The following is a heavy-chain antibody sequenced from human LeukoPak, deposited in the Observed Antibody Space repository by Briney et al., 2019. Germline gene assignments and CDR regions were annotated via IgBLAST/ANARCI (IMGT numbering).Heavy chain of an antibody. CDR3: ARSRVQAIQPQIAAAGRAEYFQH. Sequence: GASVTVSCKASGGTFSSYAISWVRQAPGQGLEWMGGIIPIFGTANYAQKFQGRVTITTDESTSTAYMELSSLRSEDTAVYYCARSRVQAIQPQIAAAGRAEYFQHWGQGTLVTVSS. CDR2: IIPIFGTA. D-gene: IGHD6-13*01. J-gene: IGHJ1*01. CDR1: GGTFSSYA. V-gene: IGHV1-69*05.